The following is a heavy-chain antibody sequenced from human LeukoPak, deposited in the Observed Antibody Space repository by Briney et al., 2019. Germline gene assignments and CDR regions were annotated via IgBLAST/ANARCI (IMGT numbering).Heavy chain of an antibody. J-gene: IGHJ3*01. CDR1: EYTFITYW. D-gene: IGHD5-18*01. CDR3: ARLFTAMVSVGAFDV. CDR2: IHPGDSDT. Sequence: GESLKISCKGSEYTFITYWIAWVRQMPGKGLELMGIIHPGDSDTRYMPSFQGQVTVSADQSTSTAYLQWSSLKASDTAMYFCARLFTAMVSVGAFDVWGQGTMVTVSS. V-gene: IGHV5-51*01.